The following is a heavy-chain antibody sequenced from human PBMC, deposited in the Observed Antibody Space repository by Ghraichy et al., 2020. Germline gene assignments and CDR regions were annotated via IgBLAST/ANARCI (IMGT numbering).Heavy chain of an antibody. CDR3: TKDIRPGGVDV. CDR1: GFTFDGYA. V-gene: IGHV3-9*01. Sequence: GGSLRLSCAASGFTFDGYAMHWVRQAPGKGLEWVSGIDWKSGRIGYADSVKGRFTISRDNAKNSLCLQMNSLRVEDTALYYCTKDIRPGGVDVWGQGTTVTVSS. D-gene: IGHD3-10*01. CDR2: IDWKSGRI. J-gene: IGHJ6*02.